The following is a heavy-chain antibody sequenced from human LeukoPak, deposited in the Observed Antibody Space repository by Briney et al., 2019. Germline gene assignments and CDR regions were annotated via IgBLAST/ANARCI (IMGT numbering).Heavy chain of an antibody. Sequence: GGSLRLSCAASGFTFNNYAMSWVRQAPGKGLEWVSIISGGAGSTYYADSLKGRFTISRDNSKNTLYLQMNSLRAEDTAVYYCAKDPTPRSGGHYYDSSGYSAFDIWGQGTMVTVSS. CDR2: ISGGAGST. CDR3: AKDPTPRSGGHYYDSSGYSAFDI. CDR1: GFTFNNYA. J-gene: IGHJ3*02. D-gene: IGHD3-22*01. V-gene: IGHV3-23*01.